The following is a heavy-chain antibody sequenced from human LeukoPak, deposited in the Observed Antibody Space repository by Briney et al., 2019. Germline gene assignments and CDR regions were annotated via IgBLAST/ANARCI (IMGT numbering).Heavy chain of an antibody. V-gene: IGHV3-9*01. CDR3: AKDMFKFGWYGNAFDI. CDR1: GFTFDDYA. D-gene: IGHD6-19*01. CDR2: ISWNSGSI. Sequence: GGSLRLSCAASGFTFDDYAMHWVRQAPGKGLEWVSGISWNSGSIGYADSVKGRFTISRDNAKNSLYLQMNSLRAEDTALYYCAKDMFKFGWYGNAFDIWGQGTMVTVSS. J-gene: IGHJ3*02.